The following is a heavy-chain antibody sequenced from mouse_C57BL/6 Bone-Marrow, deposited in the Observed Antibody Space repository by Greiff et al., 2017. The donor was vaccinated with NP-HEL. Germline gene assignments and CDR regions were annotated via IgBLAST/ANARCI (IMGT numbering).Heavy chain of an antibody. CDR1: GYTFTSYW. Sequence: QVQLQQPGAELVKPGASVKLSCKASGYTFTSYWMQWVTQRPGQGLEWIGEIDPSDSYTNYNQKFKGKATLTVDPSSSTAYMQLSSLTSEDSAVYYGARERLLRHYWYFDVWGTGTTVTVSS. D-gene: IGHD1-2*01. J-gene: IGHJ1*03. CDR2: IDPSDSYT. CDR3: ARERLLRHYWYFDV. V-gene: IGHV1-50*01.